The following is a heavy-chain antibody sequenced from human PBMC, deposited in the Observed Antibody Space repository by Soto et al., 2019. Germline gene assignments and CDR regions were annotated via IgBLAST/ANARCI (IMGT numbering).Heavy chain of an antibody. CDR3: ARGRYCLTGRCFPNWFDS. CDR1: GDSISNLDYF. D-gene: IGHD7-27*01. J-gene: IGHJ5*01. V-gene: IGHV4-30-4*01. CDR2: IYKSATT. Sequence: SETLSLTCSVSGDSISNLDYFWAWIRQPPGQALEYIGYIYKSATTYYNPSFESRVAISVDTAKSQFSLNVTSVTAADTAVYFCARGRYCLTGRCFPNWFDSWGQGALVTVSS.